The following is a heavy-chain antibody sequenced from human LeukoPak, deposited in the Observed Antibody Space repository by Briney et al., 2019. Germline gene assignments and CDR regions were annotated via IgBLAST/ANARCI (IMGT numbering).Heavy chain of an antibody. D-gene: IGHD1-26*01. CDR3: ARDEGAKIAFAI. Sequence: SVTVSCKASGGTFSSYAISWVRQAPGQGLEWMGGIIPIFGTANYAQKFQGRVTINADKSTSTAYMELSSLRSEDTAVYYCARDEGAKIAFAIWGQGTMVTVSP. CDR1: GGTFSSYA. CDR2: IIPIFGTA. J-gene: IGHJ3*02. V-gene: IGHV1-69*06.